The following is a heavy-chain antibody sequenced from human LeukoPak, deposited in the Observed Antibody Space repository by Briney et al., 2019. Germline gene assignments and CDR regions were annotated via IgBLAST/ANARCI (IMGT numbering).Heavy chain of an antibody. CDR3: ARTLYYYDSSGYTAYYFDY. J-gene: IGHJ4*02. Sequence: PSETLSLTCTVSGGSISSSSYYWGWIRQPPGKGLEWIGSIYYSGSTYYNPSLKSRVTISVDTSKNQFSLKLSSVTAADTAVYYCARTLYYYDSSGYTAYYFDYWGQGTLVTVSS. D-gene: IGHD3-22*01. V-gene: IGHV4-39*01. CDR1: GGSISSSSYY. CDR2: IYYSGST.